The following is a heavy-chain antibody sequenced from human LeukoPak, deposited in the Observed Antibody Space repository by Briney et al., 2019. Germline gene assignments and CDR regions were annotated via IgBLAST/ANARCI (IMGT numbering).Heavy chain of an antibody. Sequence: GGSLRLSCAASGFTFSDYYMSWIRQAPGKGLVWVSRINSDGTTTTYADSVKGRFTISRDNAKNTLYLQMNSLRAEDTSVYYCARENHYDILTGRDGYFDYWGQGTLVTVSS. D-gene: IGHD3-9*01. J-gene: IGHJ4*02. CDR1: GFTFSDYY. V-gene: IGHV3-74*01. CDR2: INSDGTTT. CDR3: ARENHYDILTGRDGYFDY.